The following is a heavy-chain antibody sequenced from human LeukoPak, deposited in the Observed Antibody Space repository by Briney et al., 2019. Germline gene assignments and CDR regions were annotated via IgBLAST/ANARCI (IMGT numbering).Heavy chain of an antibody. CDR2: IRSKAYGGTT. J-gene: IGHJ3*02. V-gene: IGHV3-49*04. D-gene: IGHD3-16*01. CDR1: GFTFGDYA. CDR3: TRDPTLIEDAFDI. Sequence: GGSLRLSCTASGFTFGDYAMSWVRQAPGKGLEWVGFIRSKAYGGTTEYAASVKGRFTISRDDSKSIAYLQMNSLKTEETAVYYCTRDPTLIEDAFDIWGQGTMVTVSS.